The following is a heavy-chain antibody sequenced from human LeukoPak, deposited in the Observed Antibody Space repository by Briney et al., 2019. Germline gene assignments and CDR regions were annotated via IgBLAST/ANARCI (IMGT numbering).Heavy chain of an antibody. CDR1: GGSISSYY. Sequence: SETLSLTCTVPGGSISSYYWSWIRQPPGKGLEWIGYIYYSGSTNYNPSLKSRVTISVDTSKNQFSLKLSSVTAADTAVYYCARHRSGWLQSSFDYWGQGTLVTVSS. D-gene: IGHD5-24*01. V-gene: IGHV4-59*01. CDR3: ARHRSGWLQSSFDY. J-gene: IGHJ4*02. CDR2: IYYSGST.